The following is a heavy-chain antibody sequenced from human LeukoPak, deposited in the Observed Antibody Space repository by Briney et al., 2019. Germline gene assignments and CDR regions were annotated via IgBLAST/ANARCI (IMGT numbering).Heavy chain of an antibody. CDR2: ISYDGSNA. CDR3: AAEGSLYYYDF. CDR1: GFIFNGYS. J-gene: IGHJ4*02. Sequence: GRSLRLSCAASGFIFNGYSMHWIRQAPGKGLEWAAVISYDGSNAYYEDSVKGRFTISRDNSKYTVDLQMNSLRPEDTAVYYCAAEGSLYYYDFWGKGTLVTVSS. V-gene: IGHV3-30*03.